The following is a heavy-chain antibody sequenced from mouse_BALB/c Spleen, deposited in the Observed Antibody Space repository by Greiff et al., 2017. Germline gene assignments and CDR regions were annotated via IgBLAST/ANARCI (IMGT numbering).Heavy chain of an antibody. V-gene: IGHV14-4*02. Sequence: VQLQQSGAELVRSGASVKLSCTASGFNIKDYYMHWVKQRPEQGLEWIGWIDPENGDTEYAPKLQGKATMTADTSSNTAYLQLSSLTSEDTAVYYCNYYYGSSWFAYWGQGTLVTVSA. CDR3: NYYYGSSWFAY. D-gene: IGHD1-1*01. CDR1: GFNIKDYY. CDR2: IDPENGDT. J-gene: IGHJ3*01.